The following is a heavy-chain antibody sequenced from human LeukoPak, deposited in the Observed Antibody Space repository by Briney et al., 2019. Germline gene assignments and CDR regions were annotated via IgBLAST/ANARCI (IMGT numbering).Heavy chain of an antibody. CDR3: AKVLGMYGSSGYAWYFDY. CDR1: GFTFSSHW. Sequence: GGSLRLSCAASGFTFSSHWMNWVRQAPGKGLEWVASIKEDGSKKQYVDSVKGRFTISRDNAKNSLYLQTNSLRAEDTAVYYCAKVLGMYGSSGYAWYFDYWGQGTLVTVSS. V-gene: IGHV3-7*03. CDR2: IKEDGSKK. J-gene: IGHJ4*02. D-gene: IGHD6-25*01.